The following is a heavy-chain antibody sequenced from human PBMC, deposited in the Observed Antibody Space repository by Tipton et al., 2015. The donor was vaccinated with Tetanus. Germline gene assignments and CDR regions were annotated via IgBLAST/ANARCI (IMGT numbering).Heavy chain of an antibody. D-gene: IGHD4-11*01. V-gene: IGHV4-31*03. CDR3: ARGTTLDY. J-gene: IGHJ4*02. Sequence: TLSLTCTVSGDSISSGGPYWSWIRQFPGKGLEWMGYIHHTGSTYYNPSLKTRITLSVDTSKNQFSLNLSSVTAADTAVYYCARGTTLDYWGQGTLVTVSS. CDR2: IHHTGST. CDR1: GDSISSGGPY.